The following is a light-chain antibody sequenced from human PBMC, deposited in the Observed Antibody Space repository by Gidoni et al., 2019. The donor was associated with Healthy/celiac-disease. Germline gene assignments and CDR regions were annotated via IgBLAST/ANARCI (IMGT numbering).Light chain of an antibody. J-gene: IGLJ3*02. Sequence: QSALTQPRPVPGSPGRSATISGPGTSTDVGGYNYVSWYQQHPGKAPKLMIYDVSKRPSGFPDRFSGSKSGNTASLTISGLQAEDEADYYCCSYAGSYTFGVFGGGTKLTVL. CDR2: DVS. CDR3: CSYAGSYTFGV. V-gene: IGLV2-11*01. CDR1: STDVGGYNY.